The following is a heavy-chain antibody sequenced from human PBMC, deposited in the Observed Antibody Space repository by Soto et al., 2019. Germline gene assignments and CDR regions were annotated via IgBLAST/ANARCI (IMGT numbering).Heavy chain of an antibody. CDR2: ISGSGGST. D-gene: IGHD1-26*01. V-gene: IGHV3-23*01. CDR3: AKDKKYSGSLVIDY. CDR1: GFTFSSYA. J-gene: IGHJ4*02. Sequence: GWLRLSCAASGFTFSSYAMSWVRQAPGKGLEWVSAISGSGGSTYYADSVKGRFTISRDNSKNTLYLQMNSLRAEDTAVYYCAKDKKYSGSLVIDYWGQGTPVTVSS.